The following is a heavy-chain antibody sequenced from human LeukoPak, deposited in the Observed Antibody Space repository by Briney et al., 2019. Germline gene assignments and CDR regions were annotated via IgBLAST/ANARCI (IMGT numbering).Heavy chain of an antibody. CDR1: GYTFTNYA. J-gene: IGHJ2*01. Sequence: ASVKVSCKASGYTFTNYAMHWVRQAPGQRLEWTGWINVDTGNTKYSQEFQGRVTFTWDTSASTAYMELTSLKSDDVAVYYCAREAMAAYWYFDLWGRGTLVTVSS. D-gene: IGHD5-24*01. V-gene: IGHV1-3*03. CDR2: INVDTGNT. CDR3: AREAMAAYWYFDL.